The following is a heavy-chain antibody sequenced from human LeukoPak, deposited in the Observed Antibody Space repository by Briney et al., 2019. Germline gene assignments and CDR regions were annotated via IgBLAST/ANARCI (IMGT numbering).Heavy chain of an antibody. V-gene: IGHV4-59*01. J-gene: IGHJ4*02. CDR3: ASSLLSDFWSGPFDY. CDR1: GGSISSYC. D-gene: IGHD3-3*01. Sequence: PSETLSLTCTVSGGSISSYCWSWIRQPPGKGLEWIGYIYYSGSTNYNPSLKSRVTISVDTSKNQFSLKLSSVTAADTAVYYCASSLLSDFWSGPFDYWGQGTLVTVSS. CDR2: IYYSGST.